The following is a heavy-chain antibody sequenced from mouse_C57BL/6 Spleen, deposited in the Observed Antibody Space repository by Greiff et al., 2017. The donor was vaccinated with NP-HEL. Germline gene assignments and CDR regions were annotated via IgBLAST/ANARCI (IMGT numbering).Heavy chain of an antibody. Sequence: EVQRVESGGGLVQPGGSMKLSCVASGFTFSNYWMNWVRQSPEKGLEWVAQISLNSDNSATHHAVSVKGRFTISRDDSKSSVYLQINNLRAEDTGIYYCTPWFSYWGQGTLVTVSA. J-gene: IGHJ3*01. CDR2: ISLNSDNSAT. CDR3: TPWFSY. V-gene: IGHV6-3*01. CDR1: GFTFSNYW.